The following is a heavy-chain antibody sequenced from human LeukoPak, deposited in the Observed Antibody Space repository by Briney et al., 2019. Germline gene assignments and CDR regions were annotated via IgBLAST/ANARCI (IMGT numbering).Heavy chain of an antibody. J-gene: IGHJ4*02. D-gene: IGHD4-23*01. CDR2: ISYEGSNK. V-gene: IGHV3-30*04. CDR3: AKAGDDYGGSYFDY. CDR1: GFTFSGNA. Sequence: GRSLRLSSAASGFTFSGNAVHWVRQAPGKGLECVAAISYEGSNKYYSDSVKGRFTISRDNSKNTLYLQMSSLRAEDTAVYYCAKAGDDYGGSYFDYWGQGTPVTVSS.